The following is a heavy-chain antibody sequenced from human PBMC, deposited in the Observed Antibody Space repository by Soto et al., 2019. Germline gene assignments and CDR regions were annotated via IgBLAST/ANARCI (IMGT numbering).Heavy chain of an antibody. J-gene: IGHJ4*02. CDR3: AHTGKSGTWDLDY. CDR1: GFSLSTRAVG. Sequence: QITLKESGPTLVKPTQTLTLTCAFSGFSLSTRAVGVGWIRQPPGKALEWLAVIYWDDDKRYWPSLESRLTITKDPSRNQVVLTMTNMDTVDTATYYCAHTGKSGTWDLDYWGQGILVTVSS. D-gene: IGHD1-26*01. CDR2: IYWDDDK. V-gene: IGHV2-5*02.